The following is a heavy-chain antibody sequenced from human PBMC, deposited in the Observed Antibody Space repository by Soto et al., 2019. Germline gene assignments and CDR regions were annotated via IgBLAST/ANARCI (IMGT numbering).Heavy chain of an antibody. CDR1: GGTFSSYA. CDR2: IIPIFGTA. V-gene: IGHV1-69*12. D-gene: IGHD3-22*01. Sequence: QVQLVQSGAEVKKPGSSVKVSCKASGGTFSSYAISWVRQAPGQGLEWMGGIIPIFGTANYAQKFQGRVTITADESTSTAYMELSSLRSEDTAVYYCARGSYYDSSGYYPSYPYYYYGMDVWGQGTTVTVSS. J-gene: IGHJ6*02. CDR3: ARGSYYDSSGYYPSYPYYYYGMDV.